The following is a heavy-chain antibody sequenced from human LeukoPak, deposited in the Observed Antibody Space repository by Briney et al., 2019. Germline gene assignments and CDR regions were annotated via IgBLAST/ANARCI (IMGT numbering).Heavy chain of an antibody. J-gene: IGHJ5*02. CDR1: GASIRRSTHY. CDR2: IFYSGDT. D-gene: IGHD3-16*01. CDR3: SRRGTTSSIGWFDP. V-gene: IGHV4-39*01. Sequence: SETLSLTRPVSGASIRRSTHYWAWRPPAPGTGLGWGGSIFYSGDTYYNPSLRSRLTIAVDTSKNQFSLNLASVTASDTGTYFCSRRGTTSSIGWFDPWGQGSPVIVSS.